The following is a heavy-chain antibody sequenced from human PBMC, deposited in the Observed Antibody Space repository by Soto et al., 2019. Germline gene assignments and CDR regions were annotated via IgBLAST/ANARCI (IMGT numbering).Heavy chain of an antibody. J-gene: IGHJ5*02. Sequence: GGSLRLSCAASGFTFSSYWMHWVRQAPGKGLVWVSRINSDGSTTTYADSVKGRFTISRDNAKNTLYLQMNSLRAEDAAVYYCARSLNSGSTFDPWGQGTLGTVSS. CDR2: INSDGSTT. V-gene: IGHV3-74*01. CDR1: GFTFSSYW. D-gene: IGHD6-6*01. CDR3: ARSLNSGSTFDP.